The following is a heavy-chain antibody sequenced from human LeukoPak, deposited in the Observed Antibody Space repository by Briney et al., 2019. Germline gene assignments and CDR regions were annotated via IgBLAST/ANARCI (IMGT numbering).Heavy chain of an antibody. CDR2: IYHSGST. D-gene: IGHD6-19*01. CDR3: ARGVAGTL. J-gene: IGHJ4*02. CDR1: GYSISSGYY. V-gene: IGHV4-38-2*02. Sequence: PSETLSLTCTVSGYSISSGYYWGWIRQPPGKGLEWIGSIYHSGSTYYNPSLKSRVTISVDTSKNQFSLKLNSVTAADTAVYYCARGVAGTLWGQGTLVTVSS.